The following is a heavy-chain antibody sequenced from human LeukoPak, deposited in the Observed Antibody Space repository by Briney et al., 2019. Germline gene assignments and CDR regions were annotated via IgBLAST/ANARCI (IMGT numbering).Heavy chain of an antibody. Sequence: SETLSLTCTVSGYSISSGYYWGWIRQPPGKGLEWIGSIYHSGSTYYNPSLKSRVTISVDTSKNQFSLKLSSVTAADTAVYYCARATAMASNFDYWGQGTLVTVSS. CDR1: GYSISSGYY. CDR3: ARATAMASNFDY. D-gene: IGHD5-18*01. V-gene: IGHV4-38-2*02. J-gene: IGHJ4*02. CDR2: IYHSGST.